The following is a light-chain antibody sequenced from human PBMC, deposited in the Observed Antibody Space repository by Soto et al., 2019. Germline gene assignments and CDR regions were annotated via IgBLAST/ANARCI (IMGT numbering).Light chain of an antibody. J-gene: IGLJ1*01. Sequence: QSALTQPASVSGSPGQSITISCTGTSSDVGGYNSVSWYQQHPGKAPKLMIYEVSNRHSGVSNRFSGSKSGNTASLTISGLQAEDEADYYCSSYTSSSTLYVFGTGTQLTVL. CDR1: SSDVGGYNS. CDR3: SSYTSSSTLYV. V-gene: IGLV2-14*01. CDR2: EVS.